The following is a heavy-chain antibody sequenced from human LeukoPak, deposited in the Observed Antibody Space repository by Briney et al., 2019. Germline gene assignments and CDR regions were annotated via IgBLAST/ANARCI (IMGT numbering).Heavy chain of an antibody. CDR1: GFTFDDYG. J-gene: IGHJ4*02. Sequence: GGSLRLSCAASGFTFDDYGMSWLRQAPGKGLEWVSGINWNGGSTGYADSVKGRFTISRDNAKNSLYLQMNSLRAEDTALYYCARELEGDSSGYYYFDYWGQGTLVTVSS. CDR3: ARELEGDSSGYYYFDY. V-gene: IGHV3-20*04. CDR2: INWNGGST. D-gene: IGHD3-22*01.